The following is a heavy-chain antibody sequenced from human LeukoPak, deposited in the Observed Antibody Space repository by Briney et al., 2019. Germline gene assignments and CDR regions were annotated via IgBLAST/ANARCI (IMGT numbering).Heavy chain of an antibody. V-gene: IGHV3-48*03. CDR2: ISSSGSHI. J-gene: IGHJ4*02. CDR1: GFTFSSYD. D-gene: IGHD2-2*01. CDR3: ERDFPGLYCSSTSCYEGSWLFDY. Sequence: GGSLRLSCAASGFTFSSYDMDWVRQAPGKGLEWVSYISSSGSHIYYADSVKGRFTISRDNAKNSLYLQMNSLRAEDTAVYYCERDFPGLYCSSTSCYEGSWLFDYWGQGTLVTVSS.